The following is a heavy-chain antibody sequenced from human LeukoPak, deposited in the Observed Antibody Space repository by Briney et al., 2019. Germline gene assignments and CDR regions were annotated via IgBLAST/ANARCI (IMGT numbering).Heavy chain of an antibody. D-gene: IGHD4-17*01. CDR2: ISGSGGNT. Sequence: GGSLRLSCAASGFTFSSYAMSWVRQAPGKGLEWVSTISGSGGNTYYADSVKGRFTISRDNAKNSLYLQMNSLRAEDTAVYYCARVSVTVIPIFDYWGQGALVTVSS. J-gene: IGHJ4*02. CDR1: GFTFSSYA. V-gene: IGHV3-23*01. CDR3: ARVSVTVIPIFDY.